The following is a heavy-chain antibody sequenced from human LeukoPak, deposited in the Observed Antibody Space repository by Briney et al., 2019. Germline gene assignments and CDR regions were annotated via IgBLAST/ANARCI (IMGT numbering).Heavy chain of an antibody. Sequence: GGSLRLSCAASGFTFSNYNMNWVRQAPGKGLEWVSYISSSSSTIYYTDSVRGRFTISRDNAENSLYLQMNSLRAEDTAVYYCAREAGEIVVVGAATPPPIKDYGMDVWGQGTTVTVSS. V-gene: IGHV3-48*01. D-gene: IGHD2-15*01. CDR1: GFTFSNYN. CDR3: AREAGEIVVVGAATPPPIKDYGMDV. J-gene: IGHJ6*02. CDR2: ISSSSSTI.